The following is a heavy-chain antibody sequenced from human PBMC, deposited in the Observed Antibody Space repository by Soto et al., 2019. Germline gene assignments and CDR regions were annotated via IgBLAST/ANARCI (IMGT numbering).Heavy chain of an antibody. CDR1: GFTFSSYA. CDR2: FSGSGGST. Sequence: GGSLRLSCAASGFTFSSYAMIWVRQAPGKGLEWVSTFSGSGGSTSYADSVKGRFTISRDNSNNTLSLQMNSLRAEDTAVYYCVKGSGYGSGTYYKLYYFDYWGQGALVTVS. V-gene: IGHV3-23*01. CDR3: VKGSGYGSGTYYKLYYFDY. D-gene: IGHD3-10*01. J-gene: IGHJ4*02.